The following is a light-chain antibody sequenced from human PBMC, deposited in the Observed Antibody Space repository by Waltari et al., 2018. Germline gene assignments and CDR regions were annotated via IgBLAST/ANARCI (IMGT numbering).Light chain of an antibody. CDR3: QQSFRIPYT. V-gene: IGKV1-39*01. CDR2: TAS. CDR1: QIINTF. Sequence: DIQMTQSPSSLSASVGDRVTITCRASQIINTFLNWYQQKPGEAPKLLIFTASRMQGGVPSRFSGSGSGTEFSLTISSLQPDDFATYVCQQSFRIPYTFGQGTNLDI. J-gene: IGKJ2*01.